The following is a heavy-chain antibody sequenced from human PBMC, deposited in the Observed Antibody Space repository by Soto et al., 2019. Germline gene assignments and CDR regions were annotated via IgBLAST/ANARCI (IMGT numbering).Heavy chain of an antibody. D-gene: IGHD3-22*01. V-gene: IGHV1-69*06. CDR3: ARPYYDSSGYYLWYFDY. J-gene: IGHJ4*02. CDR1: GDSFNTFA. CDR2: IIPNFDTP. Sequence: QVQLVQSGAEVKKPGSSVKLSCKASGDSFNTFAVTWVRQAPGQGLEWMGGIIPNFDTPNYAQKFQGRVTIIADKSTSTPSMELSSLRSEDTAVYYCARPYYDSSGYYLWYFDYWGQGTLVTVSS.